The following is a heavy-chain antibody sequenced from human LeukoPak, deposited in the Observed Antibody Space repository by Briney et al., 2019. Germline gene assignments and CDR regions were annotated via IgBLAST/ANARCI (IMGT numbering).Heavy chain of an antibody. CDR2: MNPNSGNT. V-gene: IGHV1-8*03. Sequence: GASVKVSCKASGYTFTSYDINWVRQATGQGLEWMGWMNPNSGNTGYAQKFQGRVTITRNTSISTAYMELSSLRSEDTAVYYCAKDLVGRLAFDIWGQGTMVTVSS. J-gene: IGHJ3*02. CDR1: GYTFTSYD. CDR3: AKDLVGRLAFDI. D-gene: IGHD1-26*01.